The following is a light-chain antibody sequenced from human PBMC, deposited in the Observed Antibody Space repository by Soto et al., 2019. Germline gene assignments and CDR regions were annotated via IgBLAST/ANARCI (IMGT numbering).Light chain of an antibody. Sequence: EIVSTQSPGTLSLSPGERATLSCRASQTVRNTYLAWYQQRPGQATRLLISGASTRATGIPDRFSGGASGTDFTLTISRLEPEDFAVYYCQQYADAPLPFGGGTKVEIK. CDR1: QTVRNTY. V-gene: IGKV3-20*01. J-gene: IGKJ4*01. CDR3: QQYADAPLP. CDR2: GAS.